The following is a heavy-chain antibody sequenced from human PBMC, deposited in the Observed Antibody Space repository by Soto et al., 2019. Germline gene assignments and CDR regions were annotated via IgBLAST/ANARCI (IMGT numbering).Heavy chain of an antibody. V-gene: IGHV3-23*01. Sequence: GSLRLSCTASGFPFSHYAMNWVRQGPGTRLEWVADISGSGDSARYADSVRGRFTIPRDNSRDTLYLQMNSLRVDDTAVYYCGKERRGSGWSVCNFWGQGALVTVSS. CDR2: ISGSGDSA. D-gene: IGHD6-19*01. CDR1: GFPFSHYA. CDR3: GKERRGSGWSVCNF. J-gene: IGHJ4*02.